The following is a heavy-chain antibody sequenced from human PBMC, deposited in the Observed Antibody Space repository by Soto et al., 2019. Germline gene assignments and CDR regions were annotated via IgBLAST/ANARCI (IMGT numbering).Heavy chain of an antibody. Sequence: PSETLSLTCTVSGGSISSSSYYWGWIRQPPGKGLEWIGSIYYSGSTYYNPSLKSRVTISVDTSKNQFSLKLSSVTAADTAVYYCARQPQIRITMIVVAAFDYWGQGTLVTVSS. J-gene: IGHJ4*02. V-gene: IGHV4-39*01. CDR3: ARQPQIRITMIVVAAFDY. CDR1: GGSISSSSYY. CDR2: IYYSGST. D-gene: IGHD3-22*01.